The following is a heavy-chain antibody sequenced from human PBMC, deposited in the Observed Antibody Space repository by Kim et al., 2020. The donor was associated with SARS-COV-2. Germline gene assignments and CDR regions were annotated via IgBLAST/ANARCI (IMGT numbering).Heavy chain of an antibody. CDR1: GFTFSSYS. CDR3: ARDGSGWYSRVARPDY. J-gene: IGHJ4*02. CDR2: ISSSSSTI. Sequence: GGSLRLSCAASGFTFSSYSMNWVRQAPGKGLEWVSYISSSSSTIYYADSVKGRFTISRDNAKNSLYLQMNSLRDEDTAVYYCARDGSGWYSRVARPDYWGQGTLVTVSS. V-gene: IGHV3-48*02. D-gene: IGHD6-19*01.